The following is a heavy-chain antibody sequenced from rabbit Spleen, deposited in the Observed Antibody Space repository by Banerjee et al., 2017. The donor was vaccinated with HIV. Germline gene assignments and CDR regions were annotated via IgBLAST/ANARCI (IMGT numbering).Heavy chain of an antibody. CDR1: GLDFSSTYY. J-gene: IGHJ4*01. CDR2: INIVTGKS. D-gene: IGHD2-1*01. CDR3: ARGSATMTMVITGFYFNL. Sequence: QSLEESGGGLVQPEGSLTLTCKASGLDFSSTYYMCWVRQAPGKGLEWIACINIVTGKSVYARWAKGRFTMSRTSSTTVTLQMTSLTAADTATYFCARGSATMTMVITGFYFNLWGPGTLVTVS. V-gene: IGHV1S40*01.